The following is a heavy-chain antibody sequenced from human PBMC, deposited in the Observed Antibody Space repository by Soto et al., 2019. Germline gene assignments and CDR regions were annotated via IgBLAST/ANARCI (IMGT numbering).Heavy chain of an antibody. J-gene: IGHJ5*02. CDR2: IYYSGST. CDR3: ASSQYVGFWSGYFWFDP. D-gene: IGHD3-3*01. Sequence: PSETLSLTCTVSGGSISSYYWSWIRQPPGKGLEWIGYIYYSGSTNYNPSLKSRVTISVDTSKNQFSLKLSSVTAADTAVYYCASSQYVGFWSGYFWFDPWGQGTLVTSPQ. V-gene: IGHV4-59*01. CDR1: GGSISSYY.